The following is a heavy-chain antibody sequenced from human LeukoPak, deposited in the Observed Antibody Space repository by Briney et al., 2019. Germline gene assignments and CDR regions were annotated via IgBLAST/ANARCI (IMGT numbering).Heavy chain of an antibody. CDR2: ISPISGVP. D-gene: IGHD1-1*01. CDR1: GYTFTSYG. CDR3: ARSERSGAGTDAFDI. J-gene: IGHJ3*02. Sequence: ASVKVSCKASGYTFTSYGIHWVRQAPGQGLEWMGWISPISGVPKIAQNFQGRVSMTSDTSISTAYMELSSLRSDDTALYYCARSERSGAGTDAFDIWGQGTVVTVSS. V-gene: IGHV1-2*02.